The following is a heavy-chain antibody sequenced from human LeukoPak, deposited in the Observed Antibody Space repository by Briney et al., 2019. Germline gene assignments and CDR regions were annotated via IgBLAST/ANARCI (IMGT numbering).Heavy chain of an antibody. Sequence: SETLSLTCTVSGGSISGYYWSWIRRPQGKGRGGMGYIYYSGSTNYNPSLKSRVTISVDTSKNQFSLKLSSVTAADTAVYYCARHGNSGYDLGWFDPWGQGTLVTVSS. J-gene: IGHJ5*02. D-gene: IGHD5-12*01. V-gene: IGHV4-59*08. CDR3: ARHGNSGYDLGWFDP. CDR1: GGSISGYY. CDR2: IYYSGST.